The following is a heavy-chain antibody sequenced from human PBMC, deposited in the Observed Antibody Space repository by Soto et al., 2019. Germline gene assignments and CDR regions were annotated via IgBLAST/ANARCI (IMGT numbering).Heavy chain of an antibody. D-gene: IGHD3-10*01. CDR3: TREAWFPYLSFH. V-gene: IGHV3-9*01. J-gene: IGHJ4*02. CDR1: GFTFDDYA. CDR2: ISWNSGSI. Sequence: GGSLRLSCAASGFTFDDYAMHWVRQAPGKGLEWVSGISWNSGSIGYADSVKGRFTISRDNAKNSLYLQMNSLRAEDTALYHCTREAWFPYLSFHWGQGALVTVSS.